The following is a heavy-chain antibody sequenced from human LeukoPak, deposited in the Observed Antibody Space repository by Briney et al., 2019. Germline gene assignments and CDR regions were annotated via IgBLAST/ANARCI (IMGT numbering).Heavy chain of an antibody. J-gene: IGHJ6*02. CDR3: ARGRLRYSSSWYGLDV. V-gene: IGHV3-13*01. D-gene: IGHD6-13*01. CDR1: GFTFSNYD. Sequence: GGSLRLSCAASGFTFSNYDMHWVRQATGKGLEWVSAIDTAGDTYYPDSVKGRFTISRENAKNSLYLQMNSLRAGDTAVYYCARGRLRYSSSWYGLDVWGQGTTVIVSS. CDR2: IDTAGDT.